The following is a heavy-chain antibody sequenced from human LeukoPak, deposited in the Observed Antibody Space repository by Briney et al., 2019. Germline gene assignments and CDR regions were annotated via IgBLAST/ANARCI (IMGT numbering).Heavy chain of an antibody. CDR2: ITGRGGNT. D-gene: IGHD6-25*01. CDR3: ARDRAAFDS. V-gene: IGHV3-23*01. CDR1: GFTFSSFP. J-gene: IGHJ4*02. Sequence: PGGSLRLSCAASGFTFSSFPMSWFRQAPGKGLQWVSGITGRGGNTYYADSVEGRFTISRDNSKNTLSLQMDSLRAEDTAIYYCARDRAAFDSWGQGTLVTVSS.